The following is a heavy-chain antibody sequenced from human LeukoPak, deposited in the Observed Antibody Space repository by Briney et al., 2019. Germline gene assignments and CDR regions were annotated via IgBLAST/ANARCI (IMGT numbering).Heavy chain of an antibody. CDR1: GASVSDGNYY. V-gene: IGHV4-61*01. J-gene: IGHJ4*02. CDR2: NSEST. D-gene: IGHD5-18*01. CDR3: ASISNSALGLPYFDH. Sequence: SETLSLTCSVSGASVSDGNYYWSWIRQPPGKGLEWIGYNSESTKYNPSLKSRVTISVDKSKNQFSLHMSSVTAADTAVYCCASISNSALGLPYFDHWGQGSLVTVSS.